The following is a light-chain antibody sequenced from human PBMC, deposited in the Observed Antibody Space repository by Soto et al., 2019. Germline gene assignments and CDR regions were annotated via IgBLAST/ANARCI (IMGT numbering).Light chain of an antibody. J-gene: IGLJ2*01. CDR2: YDS. V-gene: IGLV3-21*02. CDR1: SIGRKG. Sequence: SYELTQPPSGYRAQGQTPAITGGGTSIGRKGVHWYQQKPGQAPIVVINYDSDRPSGITERFAGSNSGNTATLTISRVEAGDEADYYCQVWDSSSDHVIFGGGTKLTVL. CDR3: QVWDSSSDHVI.